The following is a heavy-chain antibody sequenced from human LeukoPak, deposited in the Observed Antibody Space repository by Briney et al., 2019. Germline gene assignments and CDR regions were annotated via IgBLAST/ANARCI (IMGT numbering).Heavy chain of an antibody. CDR3: AREVVVVPAAILRYFDL. J-gene: IGHJ2*01. D-gene: IGHD2-2*02. V-gene: IGHV4-30-4*08. CDR1: GGSISSGDYY. Sequence: TSETLSLTCTVSGGSISSGDYYWSWIRQPPGKGLEWIGYIYYSGSTYYNPSLKSRVTISVDRSKNQFSLKLSSVTAADTAVYYCAREVVVVPAAILRYFDLWGRGTLVTVSS. CDR2: IYYSGST.